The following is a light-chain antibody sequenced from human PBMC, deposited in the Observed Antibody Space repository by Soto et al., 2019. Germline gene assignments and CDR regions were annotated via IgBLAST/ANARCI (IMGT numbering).Light chain of an antibody. Sequence: EIVLTQSPGTLSLSPGERATLSCRASQSVSSSYLAWYQQKPGQAPRPLIYGSSSRATGIPDRFSGSGSGTDFTLSISRLEPEDFAVYYCLRYGSSPTWTFGQGTKVDIK. J-gene: IGKJ1*01. CDR1: QSVSSSY. V-gene: IGKV3-20*01. CDR2: GSS. CDR3: LRYGSSPTWT.